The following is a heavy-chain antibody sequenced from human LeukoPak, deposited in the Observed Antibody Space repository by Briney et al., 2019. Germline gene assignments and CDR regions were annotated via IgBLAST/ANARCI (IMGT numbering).Heavy chain of an antibody. CDR3: ARDRSKVTAYDDALDI. Sequence: GGSLRLSCAASGFTFSSYELNWVRQAPGKGLEWVSYISDIGTTQHYADSVKGRFTISRDNAKNSLYLQMNSQTGEDTAVYYCARDRSKVTAYDDALDIWGQGTMVIVSS. V-gene: IGHV3-48*03. CDR2: ISDIGTTQ. CDR1: GFTFSSYE. D-gene: IGHD2-21*02. J-gene: IGHJ3*02.